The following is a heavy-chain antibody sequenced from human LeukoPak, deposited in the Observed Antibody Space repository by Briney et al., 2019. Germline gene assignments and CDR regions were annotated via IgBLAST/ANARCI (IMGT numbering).Heavy chain of an antibody. CDR1: GGTFSSYA. Sequence: SVKVSCKASGGTFSSYAISWVRQAPGQELESMGRIIPIFGTANYAQKFQGRVTITTDESTSTAYMELSSLRSEDTAVYYCARDDGGWSHRGGYFDYWGQGTLVTVSS. V-gene: IGHV1-69*05. J-gene: IGHJ4*02. D-gene: IGHD6-19*01. CDR2: IIPIFGTA. CDR3: ARDDGGWSHRGGYFDY.